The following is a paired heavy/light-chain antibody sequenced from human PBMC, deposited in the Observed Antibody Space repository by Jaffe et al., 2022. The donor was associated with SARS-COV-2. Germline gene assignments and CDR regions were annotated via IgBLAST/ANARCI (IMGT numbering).Heavy chain of an antibody. J-gene: IGHJ4*02. V-gene: IGHV4-59*01. Sequence: QVQLQESGPGLVKPSETLSLTCTVSGGSISNYYWSWIRQPPGKGLEWIGYIYYSGSTNYNPSLKSRVTISVDTSKNQFSLKLSSVTAADTAVYYCARDRWGSTDYWGQGTLVTVSS. CDR3: ARDRWGSTDY. CDR1: GGSISNYY. D-gene: IGHD6-13*01. CDR2: IYYSGST.
Light chain of an antibody. CDR1: QSLVYSDGNTY. CDR2: KVS. CDR3: MQGTHWPRT. V-gene: IGKV2-30*01. J-gene: IGKJ4*01. Sequence: DVVMTQSPLSLPVTLGQPASISCRSSQSLVYSDGNTYLNWFQQRPGQSPRRLIYKVSNRDSGVPDRFSGSGSGTDFTLEISRVEAEDVGVYFCMQGTHWPRTFGGGTKVEI.